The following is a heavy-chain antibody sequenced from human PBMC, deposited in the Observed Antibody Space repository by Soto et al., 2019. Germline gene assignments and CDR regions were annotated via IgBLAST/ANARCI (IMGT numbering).Heavy chain of an antibody. CDR1: GYTFTSYD. V-gene: IGHV1-8*01. D-gene: IGHD3-10*01. CDR2: MNPNSGNT. CDR3: ARGIGRWFGEHP. Sequence: ASVKVSCKASGYTFTSYDINWVRQATGQGLEWMGWMNPNSGNTGYAQKFQGRVTMTRNTSISTAYMELSSLRSEDTAVYYCARGIGRWFGEHPWGQGTLVTVSS. J-gene: IGHJ5*02.